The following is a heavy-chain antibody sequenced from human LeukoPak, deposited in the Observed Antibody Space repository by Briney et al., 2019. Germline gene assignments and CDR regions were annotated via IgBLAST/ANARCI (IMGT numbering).Heavy chain of an antibody. CDR1: GFTFSNYW. Sequence: PGGSLRLSCAATGFTFSNYWMSWFRQAPGKGLEWGANIKYDGREKQYVDSVKGRFTISRDNAKNSLFLQMNSLSAEDTAVYYCARYLNSGPDDFWGQGTLVTVSS. V-gene: IGHV3-7*01. D-gene: IGHD1-26*01. J-gene: IGHJ4*02. CDR3: ARYLNSGPDDF. CDR2: IKYDGREK.